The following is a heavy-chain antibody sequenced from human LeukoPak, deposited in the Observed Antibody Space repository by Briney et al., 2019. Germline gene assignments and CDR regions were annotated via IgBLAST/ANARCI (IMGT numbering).Heavy chain of an antibody. D-gene: IGHD1-26*01. J-gene: IGHJ4*02. V-gene: IGHV3-48*02. Sequence: GGSLRLSCAASGFTFSSYSMNWVRQAPGKGLEWVSYISSSSSTRYYADSVKGRFTISRDNAKNSLYLQMNSLRDEDTAVYYCASNYLYSGSSGIYFDYWGQGTLVTVSS. CDR1: GFTFSSYS. CDR2: ISSSSSTR. CDR3: ASNYLYSGSSGIYFDY.